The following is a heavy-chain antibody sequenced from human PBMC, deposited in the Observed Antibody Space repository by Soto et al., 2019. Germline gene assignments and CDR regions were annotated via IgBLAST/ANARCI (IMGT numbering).Heavy chain of an antibody. Sequence: GVSLRLSCXASGFTFSSYWMSWVRQAPGKGLEWVGRIKSKTDGGTTDYAAPVKGRFTISRDDSKNTLYLQMNSLKTEDTAVYYCTSGIAVAAFDIWGQGTMVTVSS. V-gene: IGHV3-15*01. CDR3: TSGIAVAAFDI. J-gene: IGHJ3*02. CDR1: GFTFSSYW. CDR2: IKSKTDGGTT. D-gene: IGHD6-19*01.